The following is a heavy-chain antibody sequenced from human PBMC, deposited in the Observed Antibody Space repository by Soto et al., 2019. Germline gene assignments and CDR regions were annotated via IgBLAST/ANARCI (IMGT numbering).Heavy chain of an antibody. CDR3: AREVEDCSGGSCNWFDP. CDR1: GGSFSGYY. D-gene: IGHD2-15*01. CDR2: INHSGST. J-gene: IGHJ5*02. V-gene: IGHV4-34*01. Sequence: PSETLSITSAVYGGSFSGYYWSWIRQPPGKGLEWIGEINHSGSTNYNPSLKSRVTISVDTSKNQFSLKLSSVTAADTAVYYCAREVEDCSGGSCNWFDPWGQGTLVTFSS.